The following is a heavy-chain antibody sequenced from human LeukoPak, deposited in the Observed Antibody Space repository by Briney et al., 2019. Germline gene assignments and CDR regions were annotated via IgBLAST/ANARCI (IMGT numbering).Heavy chain of an antibody. V-gene: IGHV3-48*02. CDR2: ISSSSSTI. D-gene: IGHD6-13*01. CDR1: GFTFNSFP. CDR3: ARGAADPQYFQH. J-gene: IGHJ1*01. Sequence: QPGGSLRLSCAVSGFTFNSFPLSWVRQAPGKGLEWVSYISSSSSTIYYADSVKGRFTISRDNAKNSLYLQMNSLRDEDTAVYYCARGAADPQYFQHWGQGTLVTVSS.